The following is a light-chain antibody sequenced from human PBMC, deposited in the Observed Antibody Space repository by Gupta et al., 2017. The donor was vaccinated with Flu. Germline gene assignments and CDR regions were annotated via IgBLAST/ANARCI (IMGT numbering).Light chain of an antibody. J-gene: IGLJ1*01. Sequence: QSVLTQPPSASGTPGQTVTISCSGSSSNIGSNYVYWYQQLPGTAPKLLIYRNNQRPSGVPDRFSGSTSGTSASVAISGLRSEDEADYYCAAWDDSLSGTLYVFGTGTKVTVL. V-gene: IGLV1-47*01. CDR2: RNN. CDR1: SSNIGSNY. CDR3: AAWDDSLSGTLYV.